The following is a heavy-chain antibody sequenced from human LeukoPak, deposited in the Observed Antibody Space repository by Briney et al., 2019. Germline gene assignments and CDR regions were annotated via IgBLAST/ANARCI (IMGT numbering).Heavy chain of an antibody. CDR2: ISPSYGFT. Sequence: ASVKVSCTASNYIFSSYGISWVRQAPGQGLEWLGWISPSYGFTKFAEKFKDRLTMTTDISRDTAYMEVRSLTSDDTAVYYCARAGNRWLQSSEFSDYWGQGTLVTVSS. V-gene: IGHV1-18*01. D-gene: IGHD5-24*01. CDR1: NYIFSSYG. J-gene: IGHJ4*02. CDR3: ARAGNRWLQSSEFSDY.